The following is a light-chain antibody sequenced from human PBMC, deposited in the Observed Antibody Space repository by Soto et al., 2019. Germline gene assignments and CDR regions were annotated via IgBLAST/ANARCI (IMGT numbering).Light chain of an antibody. CDR1: QGIDNY. J-gene: IGKJ4*01. Sequence: DIQMTQSPSSLSASVGDRVIITCRASQGIDNYLAWYQQRPGKVPKLLIYAASTLQSGVPSRFSGSGSGTDFTLTISSLQPEDVASYYCQKYEGVPLTFGGGTRVEIK. V-gene: IGKV1-27*01. CDR2: AAS. CDR3: QKYEGVPLT.